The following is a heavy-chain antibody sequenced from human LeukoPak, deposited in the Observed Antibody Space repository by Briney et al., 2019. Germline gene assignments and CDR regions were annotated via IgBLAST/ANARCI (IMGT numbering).Heavy chain of an antibody. CDR3: ARDDYDILTGYYDNWFDP. D-gene: IGHD3-9*01. J-gene: IGHJ5*02. CDR2: INPNSGGT. Sequence: ASVKVSCKASGCTFTSYVISWVRQAPGQGLEWMGWINPNSGGTNYAQKFQGRVTMTRDTSISTAYMELSRLRSDDTAVYYCARDDYDILTGYYDNWFDPWGQGTLVTVSS. CDR1: GCTFTSYV. V-gene: IGHV1-2*02.